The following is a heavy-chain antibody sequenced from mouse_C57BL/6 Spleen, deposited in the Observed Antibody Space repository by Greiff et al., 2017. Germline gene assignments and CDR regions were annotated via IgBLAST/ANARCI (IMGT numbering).Heavy chain of an antibody. CDR2: IDPSDSYT. Sequence: QVQLQQPGAELVMPGASVKLSCKASGYTFTSYWMHWVKQRPGQGLEWIGEIDPSDSYTNYNQKFKGKATLTVDTSSSTAYMQLSSLTSEDSAVYYCARSLLFDYWGQGTTLTVSS. J-gene: IGHJ2*01. CDR3: ARSLLFDY. V-gene: IGHV1-69*01. CDR1: GYTFTSYW.